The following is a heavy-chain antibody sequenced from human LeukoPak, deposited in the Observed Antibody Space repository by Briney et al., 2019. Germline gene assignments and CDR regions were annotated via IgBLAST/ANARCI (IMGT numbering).Heavy chain of an antibody. J-gene: IGHJ4*02. V-gene: IGHV3-11*05. CDR1: GFTFSDWY. CDR2: VNPSSSYT. CDR3: ARGFYDSSGFRPYFNY. D-gene: IGHD3-22*01. Sequence: GGSLRLSCAASGFTFSDWYMSWVRQAPGKGLKWVSYVNPSSSYTNYADSVKGRFTISRDNAKNSLYLQMNSLRAEDTAVYYCARGFYDSSGFRPYFNYWGQGILVTVSS.